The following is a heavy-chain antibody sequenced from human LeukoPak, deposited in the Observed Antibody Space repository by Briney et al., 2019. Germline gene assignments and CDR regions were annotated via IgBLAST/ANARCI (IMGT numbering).Heavy chain of an antibody. D-gene: IGHD3-22*01. CDR2: IYTSGST. CDR1: GGSISSYY. Sequence: SDTLSLTCTVSGGSISSYYWSWIRQPAGKGLEWIGRIYTSGSTNYNPSLKSRVTMSVDTSKNQFSLKLSSVTAADTAVYYCARDRDYYDSSGYYDHAAFDIWGQGTMVTVSS. V-gene: IGHV4-4*07. CDR3: ARDRDYYDSSGYYDHAAFDI. J-gene: IGHJ3*02.